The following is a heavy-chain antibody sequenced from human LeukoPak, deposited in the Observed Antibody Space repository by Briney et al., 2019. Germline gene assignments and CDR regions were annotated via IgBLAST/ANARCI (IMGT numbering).Heavy chain of an antibody. CDR1: GGSISSYY. Sequence: SETLSLTCTASGGSISSYYWSWIRQPPGKGLEWIGYIYYSGSTNYNPSLKSRVTISVDTSKNQFSLKLSSVTAADTAVYYCATGSSGNYYYYMDVWGKGTTVTVSS. CDR3: ATGSSGNYYYYMDV. D-gene: IGHD3-22*01. CDR2: IYYSGST. V-gene: IGHV4-59*01. J-gene: IGHJ6*03.